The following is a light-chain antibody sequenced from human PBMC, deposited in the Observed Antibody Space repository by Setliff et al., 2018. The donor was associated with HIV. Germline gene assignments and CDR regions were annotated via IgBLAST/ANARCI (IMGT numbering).Light chain of an antibody. V-gene: IGLV2-14*01. CDR2: EVR. CDR1: SSDVGGYNY. Sequence: LAQPASVSGSPGQSITISCTGTSSDVGGYNYVSWYQQHPGKAPKLIIYEVRNRPSGVSNRFSGSKSGNTASLTISGLQAEDEGDYYCSSYAITNTLPFGTGTKVTVL. J-gene: IGLJ1*01. CDR3: SSYAITNTLP.